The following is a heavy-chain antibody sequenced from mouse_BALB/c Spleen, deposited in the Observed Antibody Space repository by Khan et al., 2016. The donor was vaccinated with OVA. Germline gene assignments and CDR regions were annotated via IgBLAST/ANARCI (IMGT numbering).Heavy chain of an antibody. V-gene: IGHV3-2*02. CDR3: TRSVYYAYAYAMDY. CDR2: ISFSGSP. Sequence: EVQLQESGPGLVKPSQSLSLTCTVTGYSITSDFAWNWVRQFPGNKLEWMGYISFSGSPSYDPSLKSRLSITRDTSKNQFFLQLRSVNTEDEATYYCTRSVYYAYAYAMDYWGQGTSVTVSS. J-gene: IGHJ4*01. D-gene: IGHD2-2*01. CDR1: GYSITSDFA.